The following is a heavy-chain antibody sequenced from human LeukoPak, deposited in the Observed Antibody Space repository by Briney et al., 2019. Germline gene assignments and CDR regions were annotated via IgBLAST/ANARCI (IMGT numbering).Heavy chain of an antibody. V-gene: IGHV1-69*13. J-gene: IGHJ2*01. Sequence: ASVKVSCKASGGTFSSYAISWVRQAPGQGLEWMGGIIPIFCTANYAQKFQGRVTITADESTSTAYMELSSLRSEDTAVYYCARIAGDYVRAVGYFDLWGRGTLVTVSS. CDR1: GGTFSSYA. CDR3: ARIAGDYVRAVGYFDL. CDR2: IIPIFCTA. D-gene: IGHD4-17*01.